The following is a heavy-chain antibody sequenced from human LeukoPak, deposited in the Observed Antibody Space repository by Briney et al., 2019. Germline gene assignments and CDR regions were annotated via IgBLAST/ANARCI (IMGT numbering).Heavy chain of an antibody. Sequence: GGSLRLSCAASGFTFGSYAMSWVRQAPGKGLEWVSAISGSGGSTYYADSVKGRFTISRDISKSTVFLQMTSLRAEDTAVYYCAKDHKQWLVLDYWGQGTLVTVSS. CDR3: AKDHKQWLVLDY. CDR2: ISGSGGST. J-gene: IGHJ4*02. CDR1: GFTFGSYA. D-gene: IGHD6-19*01. V-gene: IGHV3-23*01.